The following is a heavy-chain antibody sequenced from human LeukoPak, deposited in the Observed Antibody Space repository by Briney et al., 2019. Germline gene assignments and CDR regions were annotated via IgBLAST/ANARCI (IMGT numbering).Heavy chain of an antibody. J-gene: IGHJ6*02. D-gene: IGHD1-7*01. CDR3: ARLNRTGTTFYYYYGMDV. Sequence: SETLSLTCAVYGGSFSGYYWSWIRQPPGKGLEWIGEINHSGSTNYNPSLKSRVTISVDTSKNQFSLKLSSVTAADTAVYYCARLNRTGTTFYYYYGMDVWGQGTTVTVSS. CDR1: GGSFSGYY. V-gene: IGHV4-34*01. CDR2: INHSGST.